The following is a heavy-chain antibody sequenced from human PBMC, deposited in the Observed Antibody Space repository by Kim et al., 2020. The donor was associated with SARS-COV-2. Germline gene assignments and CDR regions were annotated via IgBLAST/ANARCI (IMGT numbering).Heavy chain of an antibody. CDR3: AKERLEVGDRDY. J-gene: IGHJ4*02. Sequence: GGSLRLSCAASGFIFRTYAMNWVRQAPGKGLEWISSISGNGVSAYYADPVKGRFTNSRDNSKNTVFLQMNRLRAEDTAIYYCAKERLEVGDRDYWCQG. CDR2: ISGNGVSA. CDR1: GFIFRTYA. V-gene: IGHV3-23*01. D-gene: IGHD1-26*01.